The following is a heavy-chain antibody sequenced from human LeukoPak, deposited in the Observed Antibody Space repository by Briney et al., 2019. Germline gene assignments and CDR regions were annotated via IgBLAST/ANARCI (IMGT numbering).Heavy chain of an antibody. Sequence: PSETLSLTCTVSGGSISSGDYYWSWIRQPPGKGLEWIGYIYYSGSTYYNPSLKSRVTISVDTSKNQFSLKLSSVTAADTAVYYCARLGGSGRYWFDPWGQGTLVTVSS. CDR1: GGSISSGDYY. CDR2: IYYSGST. J-gene: IGHJ5*02. CDR3: ARLGGSGRYWFDP. D-gene: IGHD3-10*01. V-gene: IGHV4-30-4*02.